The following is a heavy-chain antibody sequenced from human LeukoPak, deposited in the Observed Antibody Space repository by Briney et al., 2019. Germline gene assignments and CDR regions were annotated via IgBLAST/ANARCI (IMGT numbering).Heavy chain of an antibody. Sequence: SVKVSCKASGGTFSSYAISWVRQAPGQGLEWMGRIIPIFGTANYAQKFQDKVTITTDESTSTAYMELSSLRSEDTAVYYCARSPTYYYDSSGYYPYYYYYMDVWGKGTTVTVSS. CDR2: IIPIFGTA. D-gene: IGHD3-22*01. CDR3: ARSPTYYYDSSGYYPYYYYYMDV. V-gene: IGHV1-69*05. J-gene: IGHJ6*03. CDR1: GGTFSSYA.